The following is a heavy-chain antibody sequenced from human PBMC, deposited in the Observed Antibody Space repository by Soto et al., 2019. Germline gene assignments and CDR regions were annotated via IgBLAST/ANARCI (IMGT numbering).Heavy chain of an antibody. Sequence: QVQLVESGGGVVQPGRSLSLSCAASGFTFSSYSIHWVRQAPGKGLEWVAVISYDGSNKYYADSVKGRFSISRDNSKNTLSLQLNSLIPEDTAVYYCAKGGLQYRSGGSCPYYYGLDVWGHGTTVTVSS. CDR2: ISYDGSNK. V-gene: IGHV3-30*18. D-gene: IGHD2-15*01. J-gene: IGHJ6*02. CDR3: AKGGLQYRSGGSCPYYYGLDV. CDR1: GFTFSSYS.